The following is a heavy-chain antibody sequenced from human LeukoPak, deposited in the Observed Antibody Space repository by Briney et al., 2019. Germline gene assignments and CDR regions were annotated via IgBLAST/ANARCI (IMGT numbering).Heavy chain of an antibody. V-gene: IGHV3-23*01. CDR2: ISGSGGST. CDR1: GFTFSSYA. J-gene: IGHJ6*04. D-gene: IGHD3-9*01. CDR3: AKAWGRPRPDVLRYFDWLSYTPRVPCYYYGMDV. Sequence: GGSLRLSCAASGFTFSSYAMSWVRQAPGKGLEWVSAISGSGGSTYYADSVKGRFTISRDNSKNTLYLQMNSLRAEDTAVYYCAKAWGRPRPDVLRYFDWLSYTPRVPCYYYGMDVWGKGTTVTVSS.